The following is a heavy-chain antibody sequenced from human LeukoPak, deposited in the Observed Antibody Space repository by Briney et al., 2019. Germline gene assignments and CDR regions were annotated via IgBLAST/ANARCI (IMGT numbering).Heavy chain of an antibody. V-gene: IGHV4-4*08. CDR2: IYTSGST. CDR3: ARDRRAVTTLNWYFDL. Sequence: SETLSLTCTVSGGSISSYYWSWIRQPPGKGLEWIGRIYTSGSTNYNPSLKSRVTISVDTSKNQFSLKLSSVTAADTAVYYCARDRRAVTTLNWYFDLWGRGTLVTVSS. D-gene: IGHD4-17*01. J-gene: IGHJ2*01. CDR1: GGSISSYY.